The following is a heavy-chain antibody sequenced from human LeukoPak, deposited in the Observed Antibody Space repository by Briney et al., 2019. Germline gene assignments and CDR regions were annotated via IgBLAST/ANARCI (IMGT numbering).Heavy chain of an antibody. Sequence: SETLTLTCSVSGGSIRSSTYYWGWIRQPPGRGLEWIGTIYYTGNTNYNPSLKSRVTISVDTAKSQFSLKLNSVAAADTAIYYCGRLAVTYYYDSSGLLQYYFDYWGQGKLVTVSS. V-gene: IGHV4-39*01. CDR3: GRLAVTYYYDSSGLLQYYFDY. J-gene: IGHJ4*02. CDR2: IYYTGNT. D-gene: IGHD3-22*01. CDR1: GGSIRSSTYY.